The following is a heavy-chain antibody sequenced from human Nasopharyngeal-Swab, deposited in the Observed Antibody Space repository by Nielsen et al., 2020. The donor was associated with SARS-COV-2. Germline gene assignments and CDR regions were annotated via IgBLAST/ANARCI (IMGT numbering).Heavy chain of an antibody. CDR1: GGSISSGGYY. CDR2: IYYSGST. CDR3: ARAPRITIFGVVAHFDY. Sequence: SETLSLTCTVSGGSISSGGYYWSWIRQHPGKGLEWIGDIYYSGSTYYNPSLKSRVTISVDTSKNQFSLKVSSVTAADTAVYYCARAPRITIFGVVAHFDYWGQGTLVTVSS. V-gene: IGHV4-31*03. J-gene: IGHJ4*02. D-gene: IGHD3-3*01.